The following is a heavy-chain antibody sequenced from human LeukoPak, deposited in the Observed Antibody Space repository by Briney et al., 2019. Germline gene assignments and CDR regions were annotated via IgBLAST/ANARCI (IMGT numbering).Heavy chain of an antibody. J-gene: IGHJ4*02. CDR3: ARHSPSGWYYFDS. V-gene: IGHV4-4*07. CDR1: GDSMTTFD. CDR2: VFTSGTT. Sequence: SETLSLICSPSGDSMTTFDWSWVRQPAGRGLEWVGQVFTSGTTAYNSSLKSRLTISLDKSNNQVSLKLISVTAADTAVYYCARHSPSGWYYFDSWGEGALVIVSS. D-gene: IGHD6-19*01.